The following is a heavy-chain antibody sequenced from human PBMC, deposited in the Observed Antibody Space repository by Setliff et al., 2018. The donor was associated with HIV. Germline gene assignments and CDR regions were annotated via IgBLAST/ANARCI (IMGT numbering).Heavy chain of an antibody. D-gene: IGHD3-10*01. V-gene: IGHV3-7*03. Sequence: GGSLRLSCAASGFTFSDYYMSWLRQAPGKGLEWVANIKEDGSEKYHVDSVKGRFTISRDNAKNSLYLQMNSLRAEDTAVYYCVRDGPPRGAFDVWGQGTLVTVS. CDR3: VRDGPPRGAFDV. J-gene: IGHJ3*01. CDR2: IKEDGSEK. CDR1: GFTFSDYY.